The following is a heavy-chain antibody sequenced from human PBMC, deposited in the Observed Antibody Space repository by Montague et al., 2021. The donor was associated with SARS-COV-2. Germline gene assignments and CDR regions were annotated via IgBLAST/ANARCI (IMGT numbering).Heavy chain of an antibody. Sequence: SETLSLTCTVSGGSISSYYWSWIRQPPGKGLEWIGCIYYSGSTNYNPSLKSRVTISVDTSKNQFSLKLSSVTAADTAVYYCARLYASDYGDYGVDAFDIWGQGTMVTVSS. CDR3: ARLYASDYGDYGVDAFDI. CDR2: IYYSGST. CDR1: GGSISSYY. D-gene: IGHD4-17*01. J-gene: IGHJ3*02. V-gene: IGHV4-59*08.